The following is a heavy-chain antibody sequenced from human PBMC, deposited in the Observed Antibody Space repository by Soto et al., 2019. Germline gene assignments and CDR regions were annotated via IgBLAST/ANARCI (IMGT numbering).Heavy chain of an antibody. D-gene: IGHD2-15*01. CDR3: ARDQEGAPVGGNYDYIMDG. Sequence: QVQVEQSGAEVKKPGSSVKVSCKTSGGTFSTSAISWVRQAPGQGLEWMGGIMPIFRTADYAQKFQGRVTITADESTNTAYLELNRLRSEDTAVYYCARDQEGAPVGGNYDYIMDGWGQGTTVTVTS. CDR2: IMPIFRTA. J-gene: IGHJ6*02. V-gene: IGHV1-69*12. CDR1: GGTFSTSA.